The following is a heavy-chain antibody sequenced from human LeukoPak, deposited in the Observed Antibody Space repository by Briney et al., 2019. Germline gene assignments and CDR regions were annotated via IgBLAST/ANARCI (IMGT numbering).Heavy chain of an antibody. Sequence: ASVKVSCKASGYTFTSYGISWVRQAPGQGLEWMGWISIYNGNTNYAQKLQGRATMTTDTSTSTAYMELRSLRSDDTAVYYCARGSFPSDDILTGPFDNWGQGTLVTVSS. CDR3: ARGSFPSDDILTGPFDN. V-gene: IGHV1-18*01. CDR2: ISIYNGNT. J-gene: IGHJ4*02. D-gene: IGHD3-9*01. CDR1: GYTFTSYG.